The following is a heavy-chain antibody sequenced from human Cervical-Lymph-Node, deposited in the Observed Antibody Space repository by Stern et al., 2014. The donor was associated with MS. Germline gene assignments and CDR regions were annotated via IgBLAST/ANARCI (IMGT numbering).Heavy chain of an antibody. CDR3: TRHQEGIAAN. CDR2: IILLFGTA. D-gene: IGHD6-13*01. Sequence: VQLEASGAEVKKPVSSAKVSCKASGGTFSSFAISWGRQAPGHGLERLGGIILLFGTANYAQRFQGRVTFSADESTSTAYMELSSLRSDDTAVYYCTRHQEGIAANWGQGTLVTVSS. V-gene: IGHV1-69*01. CDR1: GGTFSSFA. J-gene: IGHJ4*02.